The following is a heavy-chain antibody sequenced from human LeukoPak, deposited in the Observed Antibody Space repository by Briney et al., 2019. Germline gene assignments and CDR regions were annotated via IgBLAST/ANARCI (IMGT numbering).Heavy chain of an antibody. CDR3: ARDHVRYWFDP. CDR2: IIPIFGTA. Sequence: SVKVSCKASGGTFSSYAISWVRQAPGQGLEWMGGIIPIFGTANYAQKFQGRVTITADKSTSTAYMELRSLRSDDTAVYYCARDHVRYWFDPWGQGTLVTVSS. V-gene: IGHV1-69*06. J-gene: IGHJ5*02. CDR1: GGTFSSYA.